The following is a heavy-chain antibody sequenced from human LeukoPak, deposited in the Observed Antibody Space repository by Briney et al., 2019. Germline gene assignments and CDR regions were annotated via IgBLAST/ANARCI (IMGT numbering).Heavy chain of an antibody. CDR3: ARHYYDSSGYYRFYFDY. CDR2: IYTSGST. Sequence: SETLSLTCTVSGGSISSYYWSWIRQPAGKGLEWIGRIYTSGSTNYNPSLKSRVTMSVDTSKNQFSLKLSSVTAADTAVYYCARHYYDSSGYYRFYFDYWGQGTLVTVSS. J-gene: IGHJ4*02. D-gene: IGHD3-22*01. CDR1: GGSISSYY. V-gene: IGHV4-4*07.